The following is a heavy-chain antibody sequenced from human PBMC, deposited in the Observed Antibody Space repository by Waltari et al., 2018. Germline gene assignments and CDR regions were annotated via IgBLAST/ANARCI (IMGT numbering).Heavy chain of an antibody. D-gene: IGHD3-3*01. CDR1: GFSLSTSGVG. V-gene: IGHV2-5*01. CDR2: LYWNDDK. J-gene: IGHJ5*02. CDR3: AHRRPIFQYIGFDP. Sequence: QITLKESGPTLVKPTQTLTLTCTFSGFSLSTSGVGVGWIRQPPGKALEWLALLYWNDDKRYSPSLKSRLTITKDTSKNQVVLTMTNMDPVDTATYYCAHRRPIFQYIGFDPWGQGTLVTVSS.